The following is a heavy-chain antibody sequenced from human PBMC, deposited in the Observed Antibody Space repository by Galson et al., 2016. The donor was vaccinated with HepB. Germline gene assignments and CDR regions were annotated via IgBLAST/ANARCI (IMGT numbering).Heavy chain of an antibody. J-gene: IGHJ6*03. CDR2: IYYNGDT. V-gene: IGHV4-39*01. CDR1: GGSISSSNYY. D-gene: IGHD6-19*01. CDR3: ATGISVAGKYYYYYMDV. Sequence: ETLSLTCIVSGGSISSSNYYWGWIRQPPGRGLEWIGSIYYNGDTYYNPSLESRVTTSVDTSKNQFSLRLSSVTAADTAVYYCATGISVAGKYYYYYMDVWGKGTPVTVSS.